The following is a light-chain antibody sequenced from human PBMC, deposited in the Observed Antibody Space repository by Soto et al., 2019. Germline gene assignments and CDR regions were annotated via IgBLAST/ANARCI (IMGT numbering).Light chain of an antibody. CDR2: GAS. V-gene: IGKV3-11*01. Sequence: VLTQSQATLPLSPGERATLSCRASQSVSSSLAWYQQKPGQAPRLLIYGASNRATGIPARFSGSGAGTDFTLTISSLEPEDFAVYYCQQRSSWPPRFTFGPGTRVDIK. J-gene: IGKJ3*01. CDR1: QSVSSS. CDR3: QQRSSWPPRFT.